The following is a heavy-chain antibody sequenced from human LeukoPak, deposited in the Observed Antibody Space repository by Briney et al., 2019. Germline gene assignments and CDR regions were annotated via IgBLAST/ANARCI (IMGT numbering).Heavy chain of an antibody. CDR3: AKDGVATITFDS. J-gene: IGHJ4*02. Sequence: XWXRXAPXXGLEWVSVISGSGGATYYADSVKGRFTISRDNSKNTLYLQMNSLRAEDTAVYYCAKDGVATITFDSWGQGTLVTVSS. CDR2: ISGSGGAT. V-gene: IGHV3-23*01. D-gene: IGHD5-12*01.